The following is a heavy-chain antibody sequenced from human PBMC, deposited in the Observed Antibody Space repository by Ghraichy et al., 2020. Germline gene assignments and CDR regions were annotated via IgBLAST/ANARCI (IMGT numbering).Heavy chain of an antibody. V-gene: IGHV4-39*01. D-gene: IGHD5-18*01. CDR2: INYRGST. CDR3: ARRDTDISRFDY. Sequence: SETLSLTCTVSGGSISGSPFYWVWLRQPPGRGLEWIGNINYRGSTNYNPSLKSRVTISVATSKNQFSLRLTSVTAADTAVYYCARRDTDISRFDYWGQGTLVTVSS. CDR1: GGSISGSPFY. J-gene: IGHJ4*02.